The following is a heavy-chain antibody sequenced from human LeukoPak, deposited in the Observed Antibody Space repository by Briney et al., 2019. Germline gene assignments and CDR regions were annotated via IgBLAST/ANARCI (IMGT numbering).Heavy chain of an antibody. Sequence: SETLSLTCTVSGGSVSSGSYYGSWIRQPPGKGLEWIGYIYYSASTNYNPSLKSRVTISVDTSNNQFSLKLSSVTAADTAVYYCARDGDYDTLGYWGQGTLVTVSS. V-gene: IGHV4-61*01. CDR3: ARDGDYDTLGY. CDR1: GGSVSSGSYY. D-gene: IGHD4-17*01. CDR2: IYYSAST. J-gene: IGHJ4*02.